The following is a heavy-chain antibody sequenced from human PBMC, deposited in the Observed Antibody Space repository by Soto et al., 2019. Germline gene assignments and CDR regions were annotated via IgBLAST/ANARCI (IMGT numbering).Heavy chain of an antibody. V-gene: IGHV4-39*01. CDR2: IYYGGRT. D-gene: IGHD2-2*01. CDR1: GGSFTSSSYL. J-gene: IGHJ5*02. CDR3: AIQVGEAALPSASYWFDP. Sequence: QLQLQESGPGLVKPSETLSLTCTVSGGSFTSSSYLWGWIRQPPGKGLERIGTIYYGGRTYYNPSRKGPHSMSVDTSNTRCYLRVNSVTAADTAVYYCAIQVGEAALPSASYWFDPWGQGTLVTVSS.